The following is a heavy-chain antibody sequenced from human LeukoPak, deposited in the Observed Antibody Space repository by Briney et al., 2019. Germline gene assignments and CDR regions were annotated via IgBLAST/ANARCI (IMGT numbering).Heavy chain of an antibody. J-gene: IGHJ4*02. CDR2: INHSGST. Sequence: SETLSLTCTVSGGSFTVYYWTWIRQSPGKGLEWLGEINHSGSTKYNPSLTSRASISVDTSKNQYSLRLTSVTAADTAVYYCARQRVAADGVGILDYWGLGALVTVSS. CDR1: GGSFTVYY. CDR3: ARQRVAADGVGILDY. V-gene: IGHV4-34*01. D-gene: IGHD1-26*01.